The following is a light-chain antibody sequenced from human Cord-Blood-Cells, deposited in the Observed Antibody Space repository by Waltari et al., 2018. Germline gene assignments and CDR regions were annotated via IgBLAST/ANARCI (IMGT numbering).Light chain of an antibody. Sequence: EIVLTQSPGTLSLSPGERATLSCRASQSVSSSYLAWYQQKPGQAPRLLIYGASSRATGIPDRFSGSGSGIDFTLTISRLEPEDFAVYYCQQYCSSQYTFGQGTKLEIK. CDR1: QSVSSSY. CDR2: GAS. V-gene: IGKV3-20*01. CDR3: QQYCSSQYT. J-gene: IGKJ2*01.